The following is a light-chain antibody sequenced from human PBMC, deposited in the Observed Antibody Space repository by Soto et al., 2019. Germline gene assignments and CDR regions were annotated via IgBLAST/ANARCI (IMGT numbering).Light chain of an antibody. CDR1: SSDVGDYNY. CDR2: EVS. V-gene: IGLV2-14*01. Sequence: QSALTQPASGSGSPGQSMTISCTGTSSDVGDYNYVSWYQQHPGKAPKLMIYEVSHRLSGVSNRFSGSKSGYTASLTICGLQDEDEADYYCSSYISNSIVVFGGGTKLTVL. CDR3: SSYISNSIVV. J-gene: IGLJ2*01.